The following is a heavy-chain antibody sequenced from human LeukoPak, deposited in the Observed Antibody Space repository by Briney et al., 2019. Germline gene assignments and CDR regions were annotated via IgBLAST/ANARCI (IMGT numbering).Heavy chain of an antibody. V-gene: IGHV3-20*04. D-gene: IGHD2-2*01. CDR3: ARTQIGYCSGTSCTLYYFDY. J-gene: IGHJ4*02. CDR1: GFTFDDYA. Sequence: GGSLRLSCATSGFTFDDYALSWVRHDPGKGLEWVSSITRNAGSTAYAESVKGRFTISRDNARNSLYLQMNSLRAEDTALYYCARTQIGYCSGTSCTLYYFDYWGQGTLVTVSS. CDR2: ITRNAGST.